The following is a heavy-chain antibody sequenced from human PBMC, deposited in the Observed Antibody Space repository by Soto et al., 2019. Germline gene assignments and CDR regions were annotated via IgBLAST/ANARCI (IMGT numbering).Heavy chain of an antibody. J-gene: IGHJ4*02. Sequence: QVQLMQSGPEVQTPGSSVKVSCKASGGTFSDYAISWVRQAPGQGLEWMGGIVPIFGTADYAHKFKGRVTITADRSTGSTYLEMTSLRSDDTAVYYYARVSYLHTGLIDHWGQGTLVTVSS. CDR1: GGTFSDYA. D-gene: IGHD2-2*02. CDR3: ARVSYLHTGLIDH. CDR2: IVPIFGTA. V-gene: IGHV1-69*06.